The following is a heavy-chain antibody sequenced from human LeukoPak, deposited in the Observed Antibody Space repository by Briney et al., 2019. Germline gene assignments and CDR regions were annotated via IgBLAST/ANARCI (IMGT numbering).Heavy chain of an antibody. D-gene: IGHD2-8*01. CDR2: IYYSGST. V-gene: IGHV4-31*11. CDR1: GGSISSGGYY. Sequence: SAPLSLTCAVSGGSISSGGYYWSWIRQHPGQGLEWIGYIYYSGSTYYNPSLKSRVTISVDTSKNQFSLKLSSVTAADTAVYYCARTSRYCTVGFDPWGQGTLVTVSS. J-gene: IGHJ5*02. CDR3: ARTSRYCTVGFDP.